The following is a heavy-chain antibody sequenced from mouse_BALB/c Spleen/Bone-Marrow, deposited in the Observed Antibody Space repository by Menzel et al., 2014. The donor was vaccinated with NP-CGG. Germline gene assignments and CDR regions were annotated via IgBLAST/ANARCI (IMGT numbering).Heavy chain of an antibody. Sequence: EVHLVESGGDLVKPGGSLKLSCAASELTYSSYGMSWVRQTPDKRLEGVGTISGGDAYTYYPDRVKGRFTISRDSAKNILYLQMSRLKAEDTAMYYCGRGDASMDYWGQGTSVTVSS. CDR3: GRGDASMDY. CDR1: ELTYSSYG. J-gene: IGHJ4*01. CDR2: ISGGDAYT. D-gene: IGHD3-3*01. V-gene: IGHV5-6*01.